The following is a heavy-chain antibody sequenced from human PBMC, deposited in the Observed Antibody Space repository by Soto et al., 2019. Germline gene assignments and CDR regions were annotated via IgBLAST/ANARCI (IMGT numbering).Heavy chain of an antibody. Sequence: SETLSLTCTVSGGSISSGGYYWSWIRQHPGKGLEWIGYIYYSGSTYYNPSLKSRVTISVDTSKNQFSLKLSSVTAADTAVYYCARGGVDTAMVTSPIDYWGQGTLVTVSS. CDR1: GGSISSGGYY. CDR2: IYYSGST. D-gene: IGHD5-18*01. V-gene: IGHV4-31*03. CDR3: ARGGVDTAMVTSPIDY. J-gene: IGHJ4*02.